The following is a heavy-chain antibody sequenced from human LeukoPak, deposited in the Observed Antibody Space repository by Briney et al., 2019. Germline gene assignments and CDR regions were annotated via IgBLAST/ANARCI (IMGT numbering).Heavy chain of an antibody. CDR2: MNPNSGNT. CDR3: ARALGRAPSMVRGVRNYGMDV. CDR1: GYTFTSYD. J-gene: IGHJ6*02. D-gene: IGHD3-10*01. V-gene: IGHV1-8*01. Sequence: ASVKVSCKASGYTFTSYDINWVRQATGQGLEWMGWMNPNSGNTGYAQKFQGRVTMTRNTSISTAYMELSSLRSEDTAVYYCARALGRAPSMVRGVRNYGMDVWGQGTTATVSS.